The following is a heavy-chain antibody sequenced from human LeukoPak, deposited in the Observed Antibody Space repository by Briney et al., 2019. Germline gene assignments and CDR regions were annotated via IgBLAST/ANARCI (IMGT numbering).Heavy chain of an antibody. CDR3: AKGGCSASCYSTY. D-gene: IGHD2-2*02. Sequence: GGSLRLSCAASGFTFSNYAMNWVRQAPGKGLEWVSTITSNGGSTYYADSVEGRFTISRDNSKNTLYLHMNSVRAEDTAVYYCAKGGCSASCYSTYWAQGTLVTVSS. CDR1: GFTFSNYA. J-gene: IGHJ4*02. CDR2: ITSNGGST. V-gene: IGHV3-23*01.